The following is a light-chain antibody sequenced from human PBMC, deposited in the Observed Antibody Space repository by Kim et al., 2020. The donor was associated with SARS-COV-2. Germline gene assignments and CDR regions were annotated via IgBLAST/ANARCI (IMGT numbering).Light chain of an antibody. J-gene: IGLJ3*02. CDR2: RNN. CDR3: AAWDDSLSGWV. CDR1: SSNIGSNY. Sequence: QSVLTQPPSASGTPGQRVTISCSGSSSNIGSNYVYWYQQLPGTAPKLLIYRNNQRPSGAPDRFSGYKSGTSASLAISGLRSEDEADYYCAAWDDSLSGWVFGGGTQLTVL. V-gene: IGLV1-47*01.